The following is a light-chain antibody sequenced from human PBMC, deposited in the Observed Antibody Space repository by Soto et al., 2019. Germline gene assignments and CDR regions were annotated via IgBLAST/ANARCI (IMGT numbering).Light chain of an antibody. Sequence: QSVLTQPPSASGTPGQRVIISCSGGSSNIGRNTVNWYQHLPGTAPRLLIYTNGQRPSGVPDRFSGSKSGTSASLAISGLQSEDEADYYCAAWDDTSSFVFGTGTKVTDL. V-gene: IGLV1-44*01. J-gene: IGLJ1*01. CDR2: TNG. CDR1: SSNIGRNT. CDR3: AAWDDTSSFV.